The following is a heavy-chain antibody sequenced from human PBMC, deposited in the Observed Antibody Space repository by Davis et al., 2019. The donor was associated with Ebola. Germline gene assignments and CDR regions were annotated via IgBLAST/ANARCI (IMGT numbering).Heavy chain of an antibody. D-gene: IGHD3-16*01. CDR2: IYYSGTT. CDR1: GGSFSGYY. Sequence: SQTLSLTCSVHGGSFSGYYWNWIRQHPGEGLEWIGIIYYSGTTHYNPSLKSRVIISRDTSKNQFSLKLSSVTAADTAVYYCAREAGGGAFDIWGQGTMVTVSS. V-gene: IGHV4-31*02. J-gene: IGHJ3*02. CDR3: AREAGGGAFDI.